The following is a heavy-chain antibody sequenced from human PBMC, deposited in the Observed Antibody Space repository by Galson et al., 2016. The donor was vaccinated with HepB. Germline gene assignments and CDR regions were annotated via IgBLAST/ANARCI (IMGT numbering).Heavy chain of an antibody. CDR3: ARERFCSSATCYVGDAFHI. D-gene: IGHD2-2*01. J-gene: IGHJ3*02. Sequence: SLRLSCAASGFTFSTYGFHWVRQAPGKGLEWVAVIWYDGSKKYYADSAKGRFTISRDNAKNSLYVQMDSLRAEDTAVYFCARERFCSSATCYVGDAFHIGGQGTMVTVSS. CDR2: IWYDGSKK. CDR1: GFTFSTYG. V-gene: IGHV3-33*01.